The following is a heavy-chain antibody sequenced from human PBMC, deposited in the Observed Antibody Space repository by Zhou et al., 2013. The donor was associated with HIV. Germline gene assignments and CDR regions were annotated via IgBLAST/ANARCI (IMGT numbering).Heavy chain of an antibody. D-gene: IGHD4-17*01. Sequence: QVQLVQSGAEVKKPGSSVKVSCKVFGYTLADLAIHWVRQAPGQGLEWMGWISSFRGHTNYAQKLQGRVSATTDASTNTAYMELSSLRSEDTAVYYCARSTTVVTLGGGNWYFDLWGRGSLVTVSS. CDR2: ISSFRGHT. J-gene: IGHJ2*01. CDR3: ARSTTVVTLGGGNWYFDL. V-gene: IGHV1-18*01. CDR1: GYTLADLA.